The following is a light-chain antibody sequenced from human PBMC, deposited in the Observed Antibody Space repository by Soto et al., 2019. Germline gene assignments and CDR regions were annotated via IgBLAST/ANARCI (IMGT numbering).Light chain of an antibody. CDR3: CAYAGDSVWV. Sequence: QSALTQPASVSGSPGQSITISCTGATSDVGSYDFVSWYQQHPGKAPKLIIYEVTKRPSGVSNRISASKSGNTAPLTISGLQAEDEADYYCCAYAGDSVWVFGGGTKLTVL. CDR2: EVT. CDR1: TSDVGSYDF. V-gene: IGLV2-23*02. J-gene: IGLJ3*02.